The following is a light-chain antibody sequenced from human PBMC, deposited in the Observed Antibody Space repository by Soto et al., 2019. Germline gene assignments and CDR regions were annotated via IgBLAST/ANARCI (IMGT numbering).Light chain of an antibody. CDR3: NAYTSGNTRV. Sequence: SALTQPASVSGSPGQSINISCTGTSSDVGGFNYVSWYQPHPGKAPKLMIYEVSNRPSGVSTRCSGSKSCNTASLTISGIQAEDEAAYYCNAYTSGNTRVFGGGTKLTVL. J-gene: IGLJ3*02. CDR1: SSDVGGFNY. V-gene: IGLV2-14*01. CDR2: EVS.